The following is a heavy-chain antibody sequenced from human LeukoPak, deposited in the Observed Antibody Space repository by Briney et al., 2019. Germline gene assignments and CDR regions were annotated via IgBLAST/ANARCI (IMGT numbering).Heavy chain of an antibody. CDR2: ISYDGSNK. Sequence: GRSLRLSCAASGFTFSSYAMHWVRQAPGKGLEWVAVISYDGSNKYYADSVKGRFTISRDNSKNTLYLQMNSLRAEDTAVYYCARDRDSGRYCDYWGQGTLVTVSS. CDR3: ARDRDSGRYCDY. J-gene: IGHJ4*02. D-gene: IGHD1-26*01. CDR1: GFTFSSYA. V-gene: IGHV3-30*04.